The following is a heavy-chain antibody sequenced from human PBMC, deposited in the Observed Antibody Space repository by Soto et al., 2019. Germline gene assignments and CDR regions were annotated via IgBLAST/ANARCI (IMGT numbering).Heavy chain of an antibody. CDR1: GYTFTSYG. V-gene: IGHV1-18*01. J-gene: IGHJ4*02. CDR3: ASSGYSGYDGRYFDY. Sequence: ASVKVSCKGAGYTFTSYGISWVRQAPGQGLEWMGWISAYNGNTNYVQKLQGRVTMTTDTSTSTAYMELRSLRSDDTAVYYCASSGYSGYDGRYFDYWGQGTLVTVSS. CDR2: ISAYNGNT. D-gene: IGHD5-12*01.